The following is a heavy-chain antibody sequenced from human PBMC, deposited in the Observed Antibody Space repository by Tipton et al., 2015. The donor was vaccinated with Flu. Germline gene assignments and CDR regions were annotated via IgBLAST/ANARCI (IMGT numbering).Heavy chain of an antibody. CDR3: ARRDYSNYVSDPKNWFDP. Sequence: GLVKPSQTLSLTCTVSGGSISSGGAYWSWIRQHPGKGLEWIGCIYYSGSTYYNPSLRSRPTISVDTSKNQFSLKLNSVTAADTAVYYCARRDYSNYVSDPKNWFDPWGQGTLVTVSS. D-gene: IGHD4-11*01. CDR2: IYYSGST. V-gene: IGHV4-31*03. J-gene: IGHJ5*02. CDR1: GGSISSGGAY.